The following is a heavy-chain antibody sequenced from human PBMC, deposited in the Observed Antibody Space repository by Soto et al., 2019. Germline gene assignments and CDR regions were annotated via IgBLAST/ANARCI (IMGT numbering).Heavy chain of an antibody. D-gene: IGHD4-4*01. CDR3: ARVSTTYSNYFAEMEG. CDR2: INPNSGGT. CDR1: LYTFTVKY. J-gene: IGHJ6*02. V-gene: IGHV1-2*02. Sequence: AAVEASCPASLYTFTVKYMQWVRQDHGQGLEWMGWINPNSGGTNYAQKFQGRVTMTRDTSISTTYMELSRLRSDDTAVYYGARVSTTYSNYFAEMEGWCQGKTVTVS.